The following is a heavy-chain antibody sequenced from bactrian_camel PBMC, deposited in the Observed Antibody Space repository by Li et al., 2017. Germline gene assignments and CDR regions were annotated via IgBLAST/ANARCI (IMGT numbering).Heavy chain of an antibody. D-gene: IGHD3*01. Sequence: HVQLVESGGGSVQAGGSLRLSCAASGFRYSSYCMGWFRQAPGKDREAVAAVGTDDGRTYYADSAKGRFTVSQDNGKNTLSLQMTALKPEDTAMYYCAASRVIMTPAQALSTSSLFRFWGQGTQVTVS. CDR1: GFRYSSYC. CDR3: AASRVIMTPAQALSTSSLFRF. V-gene: IGHV3S1*01. CDR2: VGTDDGRT. J-gene: IGHJ4*01.